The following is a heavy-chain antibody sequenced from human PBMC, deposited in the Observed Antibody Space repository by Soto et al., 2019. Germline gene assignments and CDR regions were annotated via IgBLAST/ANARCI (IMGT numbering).Heavy chain of an antibody. CDR2: ISANGQGI. CDR3: AKDRNYPRDQFHN. V-gene: IGHV3-23*01. CDR1: GFTFNNYA. J-gene: IGHJ4*02. D-gene: IGHD1-7*01. Sequence: GGPLRLSCAGSGFTFNNYAMSWVRQAPGKGLEWVSAISANGQGIYYADSVKGRFIISRDSSKNTVFLHMDSLTAEDTAVYYCAKDRNYPRDQFHNWGQGTLVTVSS.